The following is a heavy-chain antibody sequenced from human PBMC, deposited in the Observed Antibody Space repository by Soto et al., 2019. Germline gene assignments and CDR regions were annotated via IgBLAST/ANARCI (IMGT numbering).Heavy chain of an antibody. D-gene: IGHD6-19*01. V-gene: IGHV4-30-4*02. J-gene: IGHJ5*02. CDR3: ARDASSGWYWFDP. Sequence: PSETLSLTCTVSGGSISSDNYYWSWIRQPPGKGLEWIGYIYDSGSTYYNPSLKSRVTISVDTPKNQFSLKLSSVTAADTAVYYCARDASSGWYWFDPWGQGTLVTVSS. CDR1: GGSISSDNYY. CDR2: IYDSGST.